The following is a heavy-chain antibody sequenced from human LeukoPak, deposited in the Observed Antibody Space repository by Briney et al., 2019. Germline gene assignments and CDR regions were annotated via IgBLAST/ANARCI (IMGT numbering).Heavy chain of an antibody. Sequence: SETLSLTCAVSGGSISSGGYSWSWIRQPPGKGLEWIGYIYHSGSTYYNPSLKSRVTISVDRSKNQFSLKLSSVTAADTAVYYCARGAHDYGDYGFLWVWYLDLWGRGTLVTVSS. D-gene: IGHD4-17*01. CDR3: ARGAHDYGDYGFLWVWYLDL. J-gene: IGHJ2*01. CDR2: IYHSGST. CDR1: GGSISSGGYS. V-gene: IGHV4-30-2*01.